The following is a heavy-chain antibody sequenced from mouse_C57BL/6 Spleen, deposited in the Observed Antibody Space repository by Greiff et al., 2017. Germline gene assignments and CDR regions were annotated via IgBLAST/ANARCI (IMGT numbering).Heavy chain of an antibody. CDR2: ISSGGDYI. Sequence: EVQGVESGEGLVKPGGSLKLSCAASGFTFSSYAMSWVRQTPEQRLEWVAYISSGGDYIYYADTVKGRFTISRDNARNTLYLQMSSLKSEDTAMYYCTRDGYYGSSYSDAMDYWGQGTSVTVSS. CDR1: GFTFSSYA. CDR3: TRDGYYGSSYSDAMDY. J-gene: IGHJ4*01. V-gene: IGHV5-9-1*02. D-gene: IGHD1-1*01.